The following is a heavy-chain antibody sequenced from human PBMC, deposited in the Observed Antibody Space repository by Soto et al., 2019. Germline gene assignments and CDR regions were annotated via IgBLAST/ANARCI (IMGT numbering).Heavy chain of an antibody. CDR3: ARGVTIFGVVIPKPEFDY. CDR2: IWNDGSNK. D-gene: IGHD3-3*01. Sequence: QVQLVESGGGVVQPGRSLRLSCAASGFTFSSYGMHWVRQAPGKGLGGVEVIWNDGSNKYYADPVKGRFTISRDNSKNTLYLQMNSLRAEDTAVYYCARGVTIFGVVIPKPEFDYWGQGTLVTV. J-gene: IGHJ4*02. V-gene: IGHV3-33*01. CDR1: GFTFSSYG.